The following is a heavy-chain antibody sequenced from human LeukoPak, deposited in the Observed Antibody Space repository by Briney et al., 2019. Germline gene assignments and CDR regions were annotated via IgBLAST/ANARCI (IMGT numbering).Heavy chain of an antibody. V-gene: IGHV4-31*11. J-gene: IGHJ4*02. Sequence: SETLSLTCAVYGGSFSGYYWSWIRQHPGKGLEWIGYIYYSGSTYYNPSLKSRVTISVDTSKNQFSLKLSSVTAADTAVYYCASAAAYMGLFDYWGQGTLVTVSS. CDR3: ASAAAYMGLFDY. CDR2: IYYSGST. CDR1: GGSFSGYY. D-gene: IGHD2-2*01.